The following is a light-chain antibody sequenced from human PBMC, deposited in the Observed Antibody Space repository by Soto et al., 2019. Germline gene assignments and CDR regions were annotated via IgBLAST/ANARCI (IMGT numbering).Light chain of an antibody. V-gene: IGKV3-15*01. J-gene: IGKJ3*01. CDR3: QQYNNWPFT. CDR1: QSVSSN. CDR2: GAS. Sequence: EIVMTQSPATLSVSPGERATLSCRASQSVSSNLAWYQQKPGQAPRLLIYGASTRATGIPARLSGSGSGTEFTLTISSLQSEDFAVYYCQQYNNWPFTFGPGSKVDI.